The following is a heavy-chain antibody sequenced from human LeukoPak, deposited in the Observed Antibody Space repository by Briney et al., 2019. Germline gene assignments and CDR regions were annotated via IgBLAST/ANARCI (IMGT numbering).Heavy chain of an antibody. J-gene: IGHJ4*02. D-gene: IGHD1-1*01. Sequence: GGSLRLSCAASGFTFSDYAMSWVRQAPGKGLERVLAISGSGDKTYYADSVKGRFTISRDTSKNTLYLQMNSLRAEDTAVYYCVRGRGNWNDQLVDYWGQGTLVTVSS. CDR2: ISGSGDKT. V-gene: IGHV3-23*01. CDR3: VRGRGNWNDQLVDY. CDR1: GFTFSDYA.